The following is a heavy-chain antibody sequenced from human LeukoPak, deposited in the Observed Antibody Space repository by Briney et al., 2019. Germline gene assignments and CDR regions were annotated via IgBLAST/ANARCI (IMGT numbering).Heavy chain of an antibody. V-gene: IGHV3-7*03. J-gene: IGHJ4*02. CDR1: GFTFSSYW. D-gene: IGHD6-19*01. CDR2: IKQDGSEK. Sequence: GGSLRLSCAASGFTFSSYWMSWVRQAPGRGLEWVANIKQDGSEKYYVYSVRGRFTISRDNAKNSLYLQLNSLRAEDTAVYYCAKRVAVAGRWGQGTLVTVSS. CDR3: AKRVAVAGR.